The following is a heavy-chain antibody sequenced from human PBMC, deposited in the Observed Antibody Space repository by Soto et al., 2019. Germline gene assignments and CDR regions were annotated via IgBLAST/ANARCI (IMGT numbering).Heavy chain of an antibody. Sequence: ASVKVSCKAIGYSFTSHYMHWVRQAPGQGLEWMGTIYPGGVNVAYAQKFEGRVTMTKDTSTSTVYMELNSLTSEDTAVYYCAREGVAPYYYYGMDVWGQGTPVTVSS. CDR3: AREGVAPYYYYGMDV. CDR1: GYSFTSHY. D-gene: IGHD5-12*01. J-gene: IGHJ6*02. V-gene: IGHV1-46*01. CDR2: IYPGGVNV.